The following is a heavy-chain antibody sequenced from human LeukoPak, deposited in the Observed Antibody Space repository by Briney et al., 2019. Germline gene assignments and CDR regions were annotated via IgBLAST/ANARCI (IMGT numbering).Heavy chain of an antibody. D-gene: IGHD4-17*01. J-gene: IGHJ4*02. CDR3: ARDLTGATVTTYFDY. Sequence: GRSLRLSCAASGFTSSSYGMHWVRQAPGKGLEWVAVIWYDGSNKYYADSVKGRFTISRDNSKNTLYLQMNSLRAEDTAVYYCARDLTGATVTTYFDYWGQGTLVTVSS. CDR1: GFTSSSYG. V-gene: IGHV3-33*01. CDR2: IWYDGSNK.